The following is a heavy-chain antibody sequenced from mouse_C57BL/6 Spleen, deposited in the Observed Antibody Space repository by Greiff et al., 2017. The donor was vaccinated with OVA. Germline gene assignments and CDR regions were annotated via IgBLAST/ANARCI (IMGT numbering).Heavy chain of an antibody. CDR3: ARHGSSYLYFDV. Sequence: EVKLVEPGGGLVKPGGSLKLSCAASGFTFSDYGMHWVRQAPEQGLEWVAYISRGSSTIYYADTVKGRSTISRDNAKNTLFLQMTSLRSEDTAMDYCARHGSSYLYFDVWGTGTTVTVSS. D-gene: IGHD1-1*01. J-gene: IGHJ1*03. CDR1: GFTFSDYG. V-gene: IGHV5-17*01. CDR2: ISRGSSTI.